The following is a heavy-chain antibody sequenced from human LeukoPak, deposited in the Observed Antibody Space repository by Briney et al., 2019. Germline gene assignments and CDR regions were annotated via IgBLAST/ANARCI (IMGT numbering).Heavy chain of an antibody. D-gene: IGHD6-19*01. CDR1: GYTFTGYY. Sequence: ASVKVSCKASGYTFTGYYMHWVRQAPGQGLEWMGWINPNSGGTNYAQKFQGRVTMTRDTSISTAYMELSRLRSDDTAVYYCARAPSSGWYWVYYFDYWGQGTLVTVSS. CDR2: INPNSGGT. CDR3: ARAPSSGWYWVYYFDY. J-gene: IGHJ4*02. V-gene: IGHV1-2*02.